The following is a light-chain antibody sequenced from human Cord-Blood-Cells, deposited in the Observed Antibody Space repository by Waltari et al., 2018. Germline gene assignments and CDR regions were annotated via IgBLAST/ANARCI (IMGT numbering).Light chain of an antibody. J-gene: IGLJ3*02. CDR2: DVS. Sequence: SALTPPPSVSGSPGHSITILCTGTSSDGGCPNYVSWYQQHPGQAPKLMSYDVSNRPSGVSNRFAGSKSGNTASLTISGLQAEDEADYYCSSYTSSSTWVFGGGTKLTVL. CDR3: SSYTSSSTWV. CDR1: SSDGGCPNY. V-gene: IGLV2-14*03.